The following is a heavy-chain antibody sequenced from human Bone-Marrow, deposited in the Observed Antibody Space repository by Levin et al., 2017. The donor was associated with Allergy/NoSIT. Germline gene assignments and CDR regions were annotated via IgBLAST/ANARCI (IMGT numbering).Heavy chain of an antibody. Sequence: PGESLKISCKGSGYSFTSYWIGWVRQMPGKGLEWMGIIYPGDSDTRYSPSFQGQVTISADKSISTAYLQWSSLKASDTAMYYCARFRPSRCISSRVIFCSSTSCGFLLGGRPWYFDLWGRGTLVTVSS. CDR3: ARFRPSRCISSRVIFCSSTSCGFLLGGRPWYFDL. D-gene: IGHD2-2*01. J-gene: IGHJ2*01. CDR1: GYSFTSYW. V-gene: IGHV5-51*01. CDR2: IYPGDSDT.